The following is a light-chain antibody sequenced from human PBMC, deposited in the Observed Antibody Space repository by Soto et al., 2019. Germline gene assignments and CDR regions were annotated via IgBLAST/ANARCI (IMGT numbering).Light chain of an antibody. CDR2: DAS. CDR1: QSVRSY. V-gene: IGKV3-11*01. Sequence: EIVLTQSPGTLSLSPGERATLSCSASQSVRSYLAWYQQKPGQAPRLLIYDASTRATGISTRFSGSGSGTDFTLTISSLEPEDFAVYYCQQRSNWPVTFGQGTKVEIK. J-gene: IGKJ1*01. CDR3: QQRSNWPVT.